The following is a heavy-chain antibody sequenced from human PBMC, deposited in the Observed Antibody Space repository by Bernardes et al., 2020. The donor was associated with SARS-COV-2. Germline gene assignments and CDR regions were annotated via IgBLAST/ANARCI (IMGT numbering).Heavy chain of an antibody. CDR1: GFTFSSYA. CDR3: AKGHWGGAFDI. V-gene: IGHV3-23*01. Sequence: GGSLRLSCAASGFTFSSYAMNWVHQAPGKGLEWVSAISASGSSTYFADSVKGRFTISRDNSKNTLYLQMNSLRAEDTAVYYCAKGHWGGAFDIWGQGTMVTVSS. J-gene: IGHJ3*02. CDR2: ISASGSST. D-gene: IGHD7-27*01.